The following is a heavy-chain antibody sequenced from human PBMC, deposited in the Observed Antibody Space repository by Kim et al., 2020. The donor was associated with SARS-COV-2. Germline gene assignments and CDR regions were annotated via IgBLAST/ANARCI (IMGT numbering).Heavy chain of an antibody. CDR3: ARDPIVVVPAAMKDYYYGMDV. V-gene: IGHV7-4-1*02. CDR2: INTNTGNP. CDR1: GYTFTSYA. D-gene: IGHD2-2*01. J-gene: IGHJ6*02. Sequence: ASVKVSCKASGYTFTSYAMNWVRQAPGQGLEWMGWINTNTGNPTYAQGFTGRFVFSLDTSVSTAYLQISSLKAEDTAVYYCARDPIVVVPAAMKDYYYGMDVWGQGTTVTVSS.